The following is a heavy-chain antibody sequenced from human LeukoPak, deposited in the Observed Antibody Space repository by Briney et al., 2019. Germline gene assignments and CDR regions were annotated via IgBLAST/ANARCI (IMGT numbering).Heavy chain of an antibody. Sequence: ASVKVSCKASGYTFTGYYMHWVRQAPGQGLEWMGRINPNSGGTNYAQKFQGRVTMTRGTSISTAYMELSRLRSDDTAVYYCARDPEGSSDAFDIWGQGTMVTVSS. CDR2: INPNSGGT. V-gene: IGHV1-2*06. CDR3: ARDPEGSSDAFDI. J-gene: IGHJ3*02. D-gene: IGHD6-6*01. CDR1: GYTFTGYY.